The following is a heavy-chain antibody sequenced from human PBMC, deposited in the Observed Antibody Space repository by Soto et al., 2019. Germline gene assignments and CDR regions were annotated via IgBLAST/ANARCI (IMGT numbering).Heavy chain of an antibody. J-gene: IGHJ6*02. CDR3: ARANSGAAGTSYYGMDV. D-gene: IGHD6-13*01. CDR1: GYTFTSYG. V-gene: IGHV1-18*01. Sequence: QVQLVQSGAEVKKPGASVKVSCKASGYTFTSYGISWVRQAPGQGLEWMGWISAYNGNTHYAQKLQGRVTMTTHTSTSKAYMELRSLKFDDTAVYYCARANSGAAGTSYYGMDVWGQGTTVTVSS. CDR2: ISAYNGNT.